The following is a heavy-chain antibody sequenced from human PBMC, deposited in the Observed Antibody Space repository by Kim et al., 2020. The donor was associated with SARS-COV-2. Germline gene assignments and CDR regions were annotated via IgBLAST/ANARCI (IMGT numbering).Heavy chain of an antibody. J-gene: IGHJ4*02. Sequence: KGRFTISRDIAKNSLYLQMNSLRAEDTAVYYCARDSRYDFWSGYPYYFDYWGQGTLVTVSS. D-gene: IGHD3-3*01. V-gene: IGHV3-11*06. CDR3: ARDSRYDFWSGYPYYFDY.